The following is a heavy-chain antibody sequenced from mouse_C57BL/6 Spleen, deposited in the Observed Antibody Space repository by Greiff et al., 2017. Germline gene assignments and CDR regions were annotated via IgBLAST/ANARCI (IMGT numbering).Heavy chain of an antibody. V-gene: IGHV1-80*01. J-gene: IGHJ1*03. CDR1: GYAFSSYW. Sequence: QVQLQQSGAELVKPGASVKISCKASGYAFSSYWMNWVKQRPGKGLEWIGQISPGDGDTNYNGKFKGKATLPADKSSSTAYMQLSSLTSEDSAVYFCARSGTTVGATRYFDVWGTGTTVTVSS. CDR2: ISPGDGDT. D-gene: IGHD1-1*01. CDR3: ARSGTTVGATRYFDV.